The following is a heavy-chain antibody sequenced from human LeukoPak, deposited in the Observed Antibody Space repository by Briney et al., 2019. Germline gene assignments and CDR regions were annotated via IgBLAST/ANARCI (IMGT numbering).Heavy chain of an antibody. CDR3: ARETDIAVAANYFDY. V-gene: IGHV1-46*01. D-gene: IGHD6-19*01. CDR2: INPSGGGT. Sequence: GASVKVSCKASGYTFTRYYIHWVRQAPGQGLEWMGIINPSGGGTTYAQKFQGRFTMTIDTSTGTVYMVLSSLRSADTALYYCARETDIAVAANYFDYWGQGTLVTVSS. J-gene: IGHJ4*02. CDR1: GYTFTRYY.